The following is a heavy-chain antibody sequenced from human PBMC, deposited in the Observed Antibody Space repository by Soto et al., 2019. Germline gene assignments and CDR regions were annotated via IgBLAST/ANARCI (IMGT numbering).Heavy chain of an antibody. J-gene: IGHJ5*02. V-gene: IGHV4-39*01. Sequence: SETLSLTCTVSGGSISSSSYYWGWIRQPPGKGLEWIGSIYYSGSTDYNPSLKSRVTISVYTSKNQFSLKLSSVTAADTAVYYCARHGAAAGTNWFDPWGQGTLVTVSS. CDR3: ARHGAAAGTNWFDP. CDR1: GGSISSSSYY. CDR2: IYYSGST. D-gene: IGHD6-13*01.